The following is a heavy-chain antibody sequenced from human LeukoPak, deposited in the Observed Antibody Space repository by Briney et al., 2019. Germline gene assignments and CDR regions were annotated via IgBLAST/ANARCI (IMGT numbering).Heavy chain of an antibody. Sequence: PSETLSLTCTVSGGSISNYYWSWVRQPPGKGLEWIGYISFSGSTDYNPSLKSRVTISVDTSKFSLRPTSVTAADTAVYFCARDQFYYFSRNSYRGFDYWGQGILVTVSS. J-gene: IGHJ4*02. V-gene: IGHV4-59*01. CDR1: GGSISNYY. D-gene: IGHD3-10*01. CDR3: ARDQFYYFSRNSYRGFDY. CDR2: ISFSGST.